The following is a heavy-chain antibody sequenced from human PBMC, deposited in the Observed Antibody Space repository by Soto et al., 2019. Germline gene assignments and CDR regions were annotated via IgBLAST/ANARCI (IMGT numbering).Heavy chain of an antibody. CDR3: ARGGGRCSSTSCSYYYYGMDV. Sequence: GASVKVSCKASGGTFSSYAISWVRQAPGQGLEWMGGIIPIFGTANYAQKFQGRVTITADESTSTASMELSSLRSEDTAVYYCARGGGRCSSTSCSYYYYGMDVWGQGTTVTDSS. J-gene: IGHJ6*02. CDR2: IIPIFGTA. V-gene: IGHV1-69*13. D-gene: IGHD2-2*01. CDR1: GGTFSSYA.